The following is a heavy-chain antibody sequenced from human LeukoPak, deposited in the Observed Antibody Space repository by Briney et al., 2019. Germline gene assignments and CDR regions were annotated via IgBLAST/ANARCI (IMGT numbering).Heavy chain of an antibody. CDR3: AREHGSEGTPEDY. D-gene: IGHD1-1*01. CDR2: IIPIFGTA. CDR1: GGTFSSYA. J-gene: IGHJ4*02. Sequence: VASVKVSCKASGGTFSSYAISWVRQAPGQGLEWMGGIIPIFGTANYAQKFQGRVTITADESTSTAYMELSSLRSEDTAVYYCAREHGSEGTPEDYWGQGTLVTVSS. V-gene: IGHV1-69*13.